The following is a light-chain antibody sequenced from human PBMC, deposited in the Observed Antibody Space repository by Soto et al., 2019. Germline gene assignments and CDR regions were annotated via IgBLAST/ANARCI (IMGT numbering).Light chain of an antibody. CDR2: DAS. V-gene: IGKV1-5*01. Sequence: GDRVTITCRASQTISTWMAWYQQKPGKAPKLLVYDASTLQSGVASRFSGSGSGTEFTLIISGLQPDDFATYYCQQYYSYPRTFGQGTKVDIK. J-gene: IGKJ1*01. CDR1: QTISTW. CDR3: QQYYSYPRT.